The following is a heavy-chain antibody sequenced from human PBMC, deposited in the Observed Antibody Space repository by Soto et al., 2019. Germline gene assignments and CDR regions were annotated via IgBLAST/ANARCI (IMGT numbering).Heavy chain of an antibody. CDR1: GFTFSDYW. Sequence: EVQLVESGGGLVQPGGSLRLSCAGSGFTFSDYWMNWVRQAPGKGLVWVSRIDSDGSSTSYADSVKGRFTISRDNAKNTLYLQMNSLSAEDTAVYYCAKSNWFDPWGQGTLVTVSS. CDR3: AKSNWFDP. J-gene: IGHJ5*02. CDR2: IDSDGSST. V-gene: IGHV3-74*01.